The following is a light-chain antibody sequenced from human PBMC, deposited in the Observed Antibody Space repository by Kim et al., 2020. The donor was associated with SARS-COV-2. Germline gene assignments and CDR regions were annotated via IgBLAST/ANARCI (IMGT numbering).Light chain of an antibody. Sequence: KTVTSACTGSSGSSARNYVLWYQQRPASAPPTVIYEDNQRPSGVPDRFSGSIDSSSNSASLTISGLKAEDEADYYCQSYDSSNPWVFGGGTQLTVL. V-gene: IGLV6-57*02. CDR1: SGSSARNY. J-gene: IGLJ3*02. CDR2: EDN. CDR3: QSYDSSNPWV.